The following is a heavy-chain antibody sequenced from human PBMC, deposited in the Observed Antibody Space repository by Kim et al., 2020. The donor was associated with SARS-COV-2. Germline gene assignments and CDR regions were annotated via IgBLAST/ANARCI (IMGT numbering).Heavy chain of an antibody. CDR2: IYYSGST. Sequence: SETLSLTCTVSGGSISSGDYYWSWIRQPPGKGLEWIGYIYYSGSTYYNPSLKSRITISVDTSKNQFSLKLSSVTAADTAVYYCARGHSSTSWAVVYTPYYYYYMDVWGKGTTVSVSS. D-gene: IGHD2-2*01. V-gene: IGHV4-30-4*01. CDR1: GGSISSGDYY. J-gene: IGHJ6*03. CDR3: ARGHSSTSWAVVYTPYYYYYMDV.